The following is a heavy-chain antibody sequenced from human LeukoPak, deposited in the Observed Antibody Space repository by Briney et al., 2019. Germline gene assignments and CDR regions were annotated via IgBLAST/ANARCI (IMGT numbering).Heavy chain of an antibody. V-gene: IGHV3-9*01. CDR1: GFTFDNYA. J-gene: IGHJ4*02. CDR3: AKDMDSYGSGSSYNPWGPFDS. Sequence: GRSLRLSCAASGFTFDNYAMHWVRQAPGKGLEWVSGIAWNSGNTGFAGSVKGRFTISRDNAENSLSLQMNSLTPEDTAFYFCAKDMDSYGSGSSYNPWGPFDSWGQGTLVTVSS. D-gene: IGHD3-10*01. CDR2: IAWNSGNT.